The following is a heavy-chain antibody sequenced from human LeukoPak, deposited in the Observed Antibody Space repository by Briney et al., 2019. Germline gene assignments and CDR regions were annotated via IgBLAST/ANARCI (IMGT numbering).Heavy chain of an antibody. V-gene: IGHV3-48*03. J-gene: IGHJ3*02. CDR2: ISSSGATI. CDR3: ARAVGTMDALDI. Sequence: GGSLRLSCAASGFTFSSDEMNWVRRAPGKGLEWVSYISSSGATIYHADSVTQGRFTISRDNAKNSMYLQMNSLRAEDTAVYYCARAVGTMDALDIWGQGTMVTVSS. D-gene: IGHD1-26*01. CDR1: GFTFSSDE.